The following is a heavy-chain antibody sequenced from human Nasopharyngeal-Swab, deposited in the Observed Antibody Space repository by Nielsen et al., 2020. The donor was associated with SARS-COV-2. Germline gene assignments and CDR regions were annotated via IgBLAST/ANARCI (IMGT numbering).Heavy chain of an antibody. CDR2: INHSGST. CDR3: ARGYYGSGSYPFDY. CDR1: GGSFSGYY. V-gene: IGHV4-34*01. Sequence: GSLRLSCAVYGGSFSGYYWSWIRQPTGKGLEWIGEINHSGSTNYNPSLKSRVTISVDTSKNQFSLKLSSVTAADTAVYYCARGYYGSGSYPFDYWGQGTLVTVSS. J-gene: IGHJ4*02. D-gene: IGHD3-10*01.